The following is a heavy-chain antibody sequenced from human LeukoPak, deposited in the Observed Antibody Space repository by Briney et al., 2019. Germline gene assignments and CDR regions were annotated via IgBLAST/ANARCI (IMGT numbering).Heavy chain of an antibody. CDR3: ARWYNWNDRSFDY. V-gene: IGHV1-69*13. CDR2: IIPIFGTA. D-gene: IGHD1-1*01. J-gene: IGHJ4*02. Sequence: SAKVSCKASGGTFSSYAISWVRQAPGQGLEWMGGIIPIFGTANYAQKFQGRVTITADESTSTAYMELSSLRSEDTAVYYCARWYNWNDRSFDYWGQGTLVTVSS. CDR1: GGTFSSYA.